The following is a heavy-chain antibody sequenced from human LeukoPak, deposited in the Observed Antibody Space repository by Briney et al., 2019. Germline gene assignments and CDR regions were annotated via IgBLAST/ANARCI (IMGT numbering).Heavy chain of an antibody. V-gene: IGHV1-8*01. CDR2: MNPNSGNT. Sequence: ASVKVSCKASGYTFTSYDINWVRQATGQGLEWMGWMNPNSGNTGYAQKFQGRATMTRNTSISTAYMELSSLRSEDTAVYYCARGPHTGSYYLGGYWGQGTLVTVSS. D-gene: IGHD1-26*01. J-gene: IGHJ4*02. CDR1: GYTFTSYD. CDR3: ARGPHTGSYYLGGY.